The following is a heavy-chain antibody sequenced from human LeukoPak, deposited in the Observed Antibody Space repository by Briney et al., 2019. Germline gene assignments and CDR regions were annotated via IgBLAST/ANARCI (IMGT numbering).Heavy chain of an antibody. Sequence: GGSLRLSCAASGFTFDDYAMHWVRQAPGKGLEWVSGISWNSGSIGYADSVKGRFTISRDNAKNSLYLQMNSLRAEDTALYYCAKAPRRYYYSPYGMDVWGQGTTVTVSS. CDR1: GFTFDDYA. D-gene: IGHD1-14*01. V-gene: IGHV3-9*01. J-gene: IGHJ6*02. CDR2: ISWNSGSI. CDR3: AKAPRRYYYSPYGMDV.